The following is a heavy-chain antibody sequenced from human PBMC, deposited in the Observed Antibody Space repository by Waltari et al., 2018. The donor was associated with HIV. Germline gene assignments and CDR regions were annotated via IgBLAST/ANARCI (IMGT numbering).Heavy chain of an antibody. J-gene: IGHJ3*01. CDR2: ISQDGNSH. V-gene: IGHV3-30*03. CDR1: GFLFSNYG. Sequence: QVQLMQSGGGVVQPGGSLRLSCTASGFLFSNYGIHWVRRAPGKGLDGVARISQDGNSHFYADSVKGRFTVSRDNSKDTVYLQMNSLTTDDTAVYYCATYCGGDCYFGEVSFDVWGQGTMVIVS. CDR3: ATYCGGDCYFGEVSFDV. D-gene: IGHD2-21*02.